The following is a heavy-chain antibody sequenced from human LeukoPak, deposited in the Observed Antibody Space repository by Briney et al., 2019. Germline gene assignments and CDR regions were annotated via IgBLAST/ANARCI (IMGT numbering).Heavy chain of an antibody. J-gene: IGHJ4*02. V-gene: IGHV3-30-3*02. CDR3: AKHDY. CDR2: ISYNGNNK. Sequence: GGSQRLSCAASGFTFSTYAVHWVRQAPGKGLEWVALISYNGNNKYYADSVKGRFTISRDNSKNTLYLQMNSLRAEDTAVYYCAKHDYWGQGTLVTVSS. CDR1: GFTFSTYA.